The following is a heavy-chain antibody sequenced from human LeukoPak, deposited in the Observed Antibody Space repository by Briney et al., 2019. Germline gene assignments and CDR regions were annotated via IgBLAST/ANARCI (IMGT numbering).Heavy chain of an antibody. CDR1: GGSFSGYY. J-gene: IGHJ3*02. Sequence: PSETLSLTCAVYGGSFSGYYWSWIRQPPGKGLEWIGEINHSGSTNYNPSLKSRVTISVDTSKNQFSLKLSSVTAADTAVYYCARAFRELCPSAFDIWGQGTMVTVSS. CDR3: ARAFRELCPSAFDI. V-gene: IGHV4-34*01. CDR2: INHSGST. D-gene: IGHD1-7*01.